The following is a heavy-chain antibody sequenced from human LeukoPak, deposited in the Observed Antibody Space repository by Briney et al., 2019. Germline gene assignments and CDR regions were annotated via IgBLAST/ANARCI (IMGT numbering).Heavy chain of an antibody. V-gene: IGHV4-61*05. Sequence: SETLSHTPTVSGGSISSSSSYWTWIRQPPGKGLGLEWIGYIYYSGGTNYNPSLKSRVTISIDTSKNQVSLKLSSVTAADTAVYYCARLWDSRSSLDYWGQGNPFTVSS. CDR3: ARLWDSRSSLDY. CDR2: IYYSGGT. J-gene: IGHJ4*02. CDR1: GGSISSSSSY. D-gene: IGHD6-6*01.